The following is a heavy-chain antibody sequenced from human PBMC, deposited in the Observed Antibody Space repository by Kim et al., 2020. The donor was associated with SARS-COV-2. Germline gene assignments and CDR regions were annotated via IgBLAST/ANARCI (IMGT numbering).Heavy chain of an antibody. D-gene: IGHD3-9*01. J-gene: IGHJ4*02. CDR1: GFTFGDYA. Sequence: GGSLRLSCAASGFTFGDYAMHWVRQAPGKGLEWVSGISWNSGSIGYADSVKGRFTISRDNAKNSLYLQMNSLRAEDTALYYCAKGIRDWYDILTGGHFDYWGQGTLVTVSS. CDR2: ISWNSGSI. CDR3: AKGIRDWYDILTGGHFDY. V-gene: IGHV3-9*01.